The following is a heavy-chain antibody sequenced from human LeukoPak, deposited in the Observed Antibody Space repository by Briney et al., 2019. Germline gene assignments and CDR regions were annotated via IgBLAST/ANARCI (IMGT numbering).Heavy chain of an antibody. Sequence: GGSLRLSCAASGFTFSDHYMDWVRQAPGKGLEWVGRTRSKANSYATAYAASVKGRFTISRDDSKNTAYLQMNSLKTEDTAVYYCTRPPGLYGSGSPDYWGQGTLVTVSS. CDR2: TRSKANSYAT. CDR1: GFTFSDHY. J-gene: IGHJ4*02. D-gene: IGHD3-10*01. CDR3: TRPPGLYGSGSPDY. V-gene: IGHV3-73*01.